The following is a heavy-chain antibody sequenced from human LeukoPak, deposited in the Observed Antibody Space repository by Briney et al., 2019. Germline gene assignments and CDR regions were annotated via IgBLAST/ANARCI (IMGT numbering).Heavy chain of an antibody. CDR3: AKMKGHPLPKYYMDV. CDR2: ISGSGDNT. D-gene: IGHD1-26*01. V-gene: IGHV3-23*01. J-gene: IGHJ6*01. Sequence: GGSLRLSCAASGFTFSGFAMSWVRRTPGKGLEWVSGISGSGDNTLYADSVEGRFTISRDNSKNTLYLEMNSLRAEDTTIYYCAKMKGHPLPKYYMDVWGQGTTVTVSS. CDR1: GFTFSGFA.